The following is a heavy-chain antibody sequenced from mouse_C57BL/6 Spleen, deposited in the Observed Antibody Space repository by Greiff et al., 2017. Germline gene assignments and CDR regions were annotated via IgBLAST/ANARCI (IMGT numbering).Heavy chain of an antibody. CDR1: GYTFTSYW. D-gene: IGHD1-1*01. J-gene: IGHJ4*01. CDR2: IDPSDSYT. Sequence: QVQLQQPGAELVKPGASVKLSCKASGYTFTSYWMQWVKQRPGQGLEWIGEIDPSDSYTNYNQKFKGKATLTVDTSSSTAYMQLSSLTSEDSAVYYCARRITTVVGPYAMDYWGQGTSVTVSS. V-gene: IGHV1-50*01. CDR3: ARRITTVVGPYAMDY.